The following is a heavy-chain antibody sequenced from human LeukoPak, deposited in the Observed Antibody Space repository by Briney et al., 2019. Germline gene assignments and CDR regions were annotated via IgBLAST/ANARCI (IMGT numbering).Heavy chain of an antibody. D-gene: IGHD3-22*01. Sequence: SETLSLTCAVYGGSFSGYSWSWIRQPPGKGLEWIGEINHSGSTNYNPSLKSRVTISVDTSKNQFSLKLSSVTAADTAVYYCARGERPYYYASSGYYPDYWGQGTLVTASS. CDR2: INHSGST. CDR3: ARGERPYYYASSGYYPDY. V-gene: IGHV4-34*01. CDR1: GGSFSGYS. J-gene: IGHJ4*02.